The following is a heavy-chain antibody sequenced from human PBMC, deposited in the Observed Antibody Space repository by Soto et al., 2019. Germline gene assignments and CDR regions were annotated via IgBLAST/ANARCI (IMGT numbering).Heavy chain of an antibody. V-gene: IGHV4-30-4*01. CDR1: GGSISSGDYY. J-gene: IGHJ6*02. Sequence: PSETLSLTCTVSGGSISSGDYYWSWIRQPPGKGLEWIGYIYYSGSTYYNPSLKSRVTISVDTSKNQFSLKLSSVTAADTAVYYCARYGSGSSHGMDVWGQGTTVTVSS. D-gene: IGHD3-10*01. CDR3: ARYGSGSSHGMDV. CDR2: IYYSGST.